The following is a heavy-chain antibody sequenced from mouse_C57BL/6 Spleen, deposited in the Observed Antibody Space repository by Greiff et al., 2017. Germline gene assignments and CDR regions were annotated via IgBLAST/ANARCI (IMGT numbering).Heavy chain of an antibody. CDR3: ARNDYDC. CDR2: IYPGSGNT. D-gene: IGHD2-4*01. Sequence: QVQLKESGPELVKPGASVKISCKASGYSFTSYYIHWVKQRPGQGLEWIGWIYPGSGNTKYNEKFKGKATLTADTSSSTAYMQLSSLTSEDSAVYYCARNDYDCWGQGTTLTVSS. J-gene: IGHJ2*01. CDR1: GYSFTSYY. V-gene: IGHV1-66*01.